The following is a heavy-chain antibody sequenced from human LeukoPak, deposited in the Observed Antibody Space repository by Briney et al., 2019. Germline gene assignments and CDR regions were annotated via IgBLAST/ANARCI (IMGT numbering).Heavy chain of an antibody. Sequence: PGRSLRLSCAASGFTFSSYGMHWVRQAPGKGLEWVAVISYDGSNKYYADSVKGRFTISRDNSKNTLYLQMNSLRAEDTAVYYCARELRIAAAGTGNDYWGQGTLVTVSS. D-gene: IGHD6-13*01. CDR2: ISYDGSNK. CDR1: GFTFSSYG. CDR3: ARELRIAAAGTGNDY. V-gene: IGHV3-30*03. J-gene: IGHJ4*02.